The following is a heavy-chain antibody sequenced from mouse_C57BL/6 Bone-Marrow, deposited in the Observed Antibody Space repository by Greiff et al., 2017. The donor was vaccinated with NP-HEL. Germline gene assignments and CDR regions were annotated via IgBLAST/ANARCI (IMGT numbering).Heavy chain of an antibody. Sequence: EVKLEESGGGLVQPGGSMKLSCVASGFTFSNYWLNWVRQSPEKGLEWVAQIRLKSDNSATNYAVSVKVRFTISRDDSKSSVYLQMNNLRAEGTGIYYCTESSGYRAWFAYWGQGTLVTVSA. D-gene: IGHD3-2*02. CDR3: TESSGYRAWFAY. CDR1: GFTFSNYW. J-gene: IGHJ3*01. CDR2: IRLKSDNSAT. V-gene: IGHV6-3*01.